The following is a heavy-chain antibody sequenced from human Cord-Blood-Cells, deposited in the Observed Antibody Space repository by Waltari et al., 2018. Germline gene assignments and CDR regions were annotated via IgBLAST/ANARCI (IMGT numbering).Heavy chain of an antibody. CDR1: GFTFSSYS. CDR3: ARDSGNWNYDY. V-gene: IGHV3-48*01. J-gene: IGHJ4*02. Sequence: EVQLVESGGGLVQPGGSLRLSCAASGFTFSSYSRHWVRQAPGKGLEWVSYISSSSSTIYYADSVKGRFTISRDNAKNSLYLQMNSLRAEDTAVYYCARDSGNWNYDYWGQGTLVTVSS. CDR2: ISSSSSTI. D-gene: IGHD1-7*01.